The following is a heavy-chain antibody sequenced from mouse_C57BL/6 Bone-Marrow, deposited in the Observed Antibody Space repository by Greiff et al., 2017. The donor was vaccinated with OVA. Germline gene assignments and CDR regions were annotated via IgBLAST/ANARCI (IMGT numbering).Heavy chain of an antibody. Sequence: QVQLQQSGAELARPGASVKLSCKASGYTFPSYGLSWVKQRTGQGLEWIGEIYPRSGNTYYNEKFKGNATLTAYKSSSTAYMELRSLTSEDSAVYFCARRTTVVGYYAIDYWGQGTSVTGTS. CDR3: ARRTTVVGYYAIDY. J-gene: IGHJ4*01. V-gene: IGHV1-81*01. CDR1: GYTFPSYG. CDR2: IYPRSGNT. D-gene: IGHD1-1*01.